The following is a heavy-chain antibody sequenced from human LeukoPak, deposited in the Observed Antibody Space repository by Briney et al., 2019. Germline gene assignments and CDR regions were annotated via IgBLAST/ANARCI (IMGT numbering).Heavy chain of an antibody. CDR2: MNPNSGNT. Sequence: GASVKDSCKASGYTLTSYDINWVRQATGQGGDGMGWMNPNSGNTGYAQKFQGRVTMTRNTSISTAYMELSSLRSEDTAVYYCALDYDILTGTDYWGQGTLVTVSS. D-gene: IGHD3-9*01. CDR3: ALDYDILTGTDY. CDR1: GYTLTSYD. J-gene: IGHJ4*02. V-gene: IGHV1-8*01.